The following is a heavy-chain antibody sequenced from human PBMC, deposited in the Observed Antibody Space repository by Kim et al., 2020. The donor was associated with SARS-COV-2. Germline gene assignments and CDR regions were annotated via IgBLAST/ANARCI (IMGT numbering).Heavy chain of an antibody. J-gene: IGHJ6*03. D-gene: IGHD1-26*01. Sequence: YAGSVKGRFTISSDTSKNTLYLQMNSLRAEDTAVYYCARDGSYHYYYYMDVWGKGTTVTVSS. CDR3: ARDGSYHYYYYMDV. V-gene: IGHV3-33*01.